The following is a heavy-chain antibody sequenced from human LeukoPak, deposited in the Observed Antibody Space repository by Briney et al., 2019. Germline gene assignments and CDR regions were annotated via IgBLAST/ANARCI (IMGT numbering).Heavy chain of an antibody. CDR1: GFTLSEFG. Sequence: PGGSLRLSCAASGFTLSEFGMHWVRQAPGKGLEWITFIRYDGYKKHYIDSVKGRFTTSRDNSKNTVSLQMSSLRVEDTAVYYCARNAHSFDSSGYYFHFWGQGTRVTVS. J-gene: IGHJ4*02. V-gene: IGHV3-30*02. CDR2: IRYDGYKK. D-gene: IGHD3-22*01. CDR3: ARNAHSFDSSGYYFHF.